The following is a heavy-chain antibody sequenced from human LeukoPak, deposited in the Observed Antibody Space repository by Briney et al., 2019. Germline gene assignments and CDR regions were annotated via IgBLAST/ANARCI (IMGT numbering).Heavy chain of an antibody. CDR1: GGSISSSSYY. V-gene: IGHV4-39*01. Sequence: KPSETLSLTCTVSGGSISSSSYYWGWIRQPPGKGLEWIGSIYYSGSTYYNTSLKSRVTISVDTSKNQFSLKLSSVTAADTAVYYCARHSSSGGLLGLWGQGTLVTVSS. D-gene: IGHD2-15*01. CDR2: IYYSGST. J-gene: IGHJ4*02. CDR3: ARHSSSGGLLGL.